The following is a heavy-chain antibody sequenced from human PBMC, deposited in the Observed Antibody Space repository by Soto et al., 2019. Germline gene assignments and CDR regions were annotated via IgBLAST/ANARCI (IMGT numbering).Heavy chain of an antibody. J-gene: IGHJ5*02. CDR1: GGSISSYY. Sequence: SETLSLTCTVSGGSISSYYWSWIRQPPGRGLEWIGCIYYSGSTNYNPSLKSRVTISVDTSKNQFSLKLSSVTAADTAVYYCAALRGLAKYNWFDPWGQGTLVTVSS. CDR3: AALRGLAKYNWFDP. V-gene: IGHV4-59*01. CDR2: IYYSGST. D-gene: IGHD3-10*01.